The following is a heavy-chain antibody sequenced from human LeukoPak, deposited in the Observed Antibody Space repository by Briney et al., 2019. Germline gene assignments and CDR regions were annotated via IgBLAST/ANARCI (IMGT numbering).Heavy chain of an antibody. Sequence: SEALSLTCTVSGGSISSSSYYWGWIRQPPGKGLEWIGSIYYSGSTYYNPSLKSRVTISVDTSKNQFSLKLSSVTAADTAVYYCARDHGPTVATSPFYSYYMDVWGKGTTVTVSS. CDR1: GGSISSSSYY. CDR2: IYYSGST. D-gene: IGHD4-11*01. J-gene: IGHJ6*03. CDR3: ARDHGPTVATSPFYSYYMDV. V-gene: IGHV4-39*07.